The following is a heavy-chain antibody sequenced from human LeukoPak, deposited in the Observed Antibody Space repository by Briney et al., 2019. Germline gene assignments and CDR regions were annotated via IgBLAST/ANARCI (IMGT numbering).Heavy chain of an antibody. Sequence: GGSLRLSCAASGFTFSSYAMHWVRQAPGKGLERVAVISYDGSNKYYADSVKGRFTISRDNSKNTLYLQMNSLRAEDTAVYYCARDGGYDFWSGYRDYWGQGTLVTVSS. CDR1: GFTFSSYA. CDR3: ARDGGYDFWSGYRDY. V-gene: IGHV3-30-3*01. CDR2: ISYDGSNK. J-gene: IGHJ4*02. D-gene: IGHD3-3*01.